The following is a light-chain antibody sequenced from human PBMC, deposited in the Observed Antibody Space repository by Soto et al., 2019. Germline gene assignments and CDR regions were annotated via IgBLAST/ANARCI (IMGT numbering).Light chain of an antibody. Sequence: EIVMTQSTVTLSASPGERVSLSCRASQSVDINLAWYQQKPGQAPRLLIYEASTRASDIPSRFSGTGSGTDFTLTIGSLQSEDFAIYFCQHYSKWPPRYTFGQGTKVEIK. J-gene: IGKJ2*01. CDR3: QHYSKWPPRYT. CDR1: QSVDIN. V-gene: IGKV3-15*01. CDR2: EAS.